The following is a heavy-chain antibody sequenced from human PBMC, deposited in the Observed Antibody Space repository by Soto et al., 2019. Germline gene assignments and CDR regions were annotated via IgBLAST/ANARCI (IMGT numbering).Heavy chain of an antibody. CDR3: ARVGGVGAPPGADY. Sequence: GASVKVSCKASGGIFSSYAISWLRQAPGQGLEWMGAVIPVLGQAYYAQALQDRVTITADESTRTAYMELSSLTSEDRAVYFCARVGGVGAPPGADYWGQGTLVTVSS. D-gene: IGHD1-26*01. CDR2: VIPVLGQA. V-gene: IGHV1-69*13. CDR1: GGIFSSYA. J-gene: IGHJ4*02.